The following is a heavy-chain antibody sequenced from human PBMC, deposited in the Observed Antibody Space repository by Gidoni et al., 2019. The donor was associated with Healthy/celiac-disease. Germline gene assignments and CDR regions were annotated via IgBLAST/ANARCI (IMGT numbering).Heavy chain of an antibody. V-gene: IGHV3-33*01. CDR2: IGEDGSNK. Sequence: QVQLVESGGGVVQPGRSLRLSCAASGFPFISYGMHWVRQAPGKGLEWVAVIGEDGSNKYYADSVKGRFTISRDNSKNTLYLQMNSLRAEDTAVYYCARDSSRYFDWLVPYYYYYMDVWGKGTTVTVSS. CDR3: ARDSSRYFDWLVPYYYYYMDV. CDR1: GFPFISYG. D-gene: IGHD3-9*01. J-gene: IGHJ6*03.